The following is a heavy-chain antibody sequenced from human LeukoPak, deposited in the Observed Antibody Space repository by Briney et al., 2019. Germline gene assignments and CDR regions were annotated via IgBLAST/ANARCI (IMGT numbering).Heavy chain of an antibody. D-gene: IGHD3-22*01. CDR3: ATMGCDSRHYYYGMDV. CDR2: IWYDGSNK. CDR1: GFTFGSYG. V-gene: IGHV3-33*01. J-gene: IGHJ6*02. Sequence: GGSLRLSCAASGFTFGSYGMHWVRQAPGKGLEWVAVIWYDGSNKYYADSVKGRFTISRDNSKNTLYLQMNSLRAEDTAVYYCATMGCDSRHYYYGMDVWGQGTTVTVSS.